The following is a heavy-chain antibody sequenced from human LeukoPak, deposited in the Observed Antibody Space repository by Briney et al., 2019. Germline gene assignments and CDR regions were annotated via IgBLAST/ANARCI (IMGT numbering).Heavy chain of an antibody. D-gene: IGHD3-22*01. V-gene: IGHV4-59*12. J-gene: IGHJ4*02. CDR1: GGSISSYY. Sequence: SETLSLTCTVSGGSISSYYWSWIRQPPGKGLEWVGYIYFSGSTNYNPSLKSRFTMSVDTSKNHFSLKLSSVTAADPAVYSCARDPGYYDSSGYSDYWGQGTLVTVSS. CDR3: ARDPGYYDSSGYSDY. CDR2: IYFSGST.